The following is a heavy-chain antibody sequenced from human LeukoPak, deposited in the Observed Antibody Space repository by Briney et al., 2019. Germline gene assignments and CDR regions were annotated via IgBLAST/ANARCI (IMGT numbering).Heavy chain of an antibody. CDR3: AKDLLLGYSGYDWGEPYYYYYGMDV. CDR2: ISYDGSNK. D-gene: IGHD5-12*01. J-gene: IGHJ6*04. CDR1: GFTFSSYG. Sequence: GGSLRLSCAASGFTFSSYGMHWVRQPPGKGLEWVAVISYDGSNKYYADSVKGRFTTSRDNSKNTLYLQMNSLRAEDTAVYYCAKDLLLGYSGYDWGEPYYYYYGMDVWGKGTTVTVSS. V-gene: IGHV3-30*18.